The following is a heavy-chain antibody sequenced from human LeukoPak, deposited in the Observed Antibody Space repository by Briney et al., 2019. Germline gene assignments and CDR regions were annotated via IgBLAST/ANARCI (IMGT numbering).Heavy chain of an antibody. V-gene: IGHV3-7*01. CDR1: GFTFSTYD. CDR3: ARGTSGSPGLDY. J-gene: IGHJ4*02. Sequence: GGSLRLSCAASGFTFSTYDMSWVRQAPGKGLEWVANIKEDGSEKYYVDSVKGRFTISRDNAKNSLYLQMNSLRAEDTAVYYCARGTSGSPGLDYWGQGTLVTVSS. D-gene: IGHD1-26*01. CDR2: IKEDGSEK.